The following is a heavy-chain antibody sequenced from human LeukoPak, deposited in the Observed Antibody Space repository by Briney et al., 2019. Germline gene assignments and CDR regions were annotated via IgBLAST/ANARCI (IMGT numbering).Heavy chain of an antibody. D-gene: IGHD6-19*01. CDR1: GFTFSSYW. V-gene: IGHV3-7*01. J-gene: IGHJ4*02. CDR3: ARLRSVAGFDY. CDR2: IKQDGSEE. Sequence: PGGSLRLPCATSGFTFSSYWMSWVRQAPGKGLEWVANIKQDGSEEYYVDSVKGRFTISRDNAKNSLYLQMNSLRAEDTAVYYCARLRSVAGFDYWGQGTLVTVSS.